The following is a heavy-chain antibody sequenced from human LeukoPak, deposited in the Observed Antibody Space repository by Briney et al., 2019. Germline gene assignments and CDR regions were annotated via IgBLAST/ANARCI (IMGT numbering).Heavy chain of an antibody. CDR1: GFSFSSYS. Sequence: GSLRLSCAASGFSFSSYSVSWVRQAPGKGLEWVSGISGSGGTTDYADSVKGRFTISRDNFKSRLYLQMNSPKVEDTAVYYCAKGKQAVPATIPSDYWGQGTLVTVSS. CDR2: ISGSGGTT. V-gene: IGHV3-23*01. D-gene: IGHD2-2*02. CDR3: AKGKQAVPATIPSDY. J-gene: IGHJ4*02.